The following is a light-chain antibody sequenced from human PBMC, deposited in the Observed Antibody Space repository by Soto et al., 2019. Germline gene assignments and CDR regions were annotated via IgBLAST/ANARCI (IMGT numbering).Light chain of an antibody. Sequence: EIVVTQSPGILSVSPGDRATLSCRASQSVGRNLAGYQQKPGQAPTLLIYAASTRATGLPARFSGSGSGTDFTLTISSLQSEDFAVYYCQEYSKWPLFTFGPGTRVDIK. CDR1: QSVGRN. CDR3: QEYSKWPLFT. CDR2: AAS. J-gene: IGKJ3*01. V-gene: IGKV3-15*01.